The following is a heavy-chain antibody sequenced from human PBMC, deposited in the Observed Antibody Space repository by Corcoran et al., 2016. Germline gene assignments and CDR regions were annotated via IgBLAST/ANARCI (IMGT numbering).Heavy chain of an antibody. CDR2: IFYGGNT. CDR3: AGGDSGDYDGFDS. CDR1: GGSIPNSFYY. Sequence: QLQLQESGPGLVKPSETLSLTCTVSGGSIPNSFYYWGWIRQPPGKGLEWIASIFYGGNTYYNPSRKSRVTISLDTSKNQFSLELNSRAAAETDLYYGAGGDSGDYDGFDSWGQGTMVTVSS. V-gene: IGHV4-39*07. J-gene: IGHJ3*02. D-gene: IGHD3-22*01.